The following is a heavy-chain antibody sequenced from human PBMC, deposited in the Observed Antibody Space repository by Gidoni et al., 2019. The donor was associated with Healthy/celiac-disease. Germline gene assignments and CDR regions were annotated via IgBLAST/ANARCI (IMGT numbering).Heavy chain of an antibody. CDR3: ASGAYGGPLVDY. CDR2: IYTSGST. Sequence: QVQLQESGPGLVKPSQTLSLTCTDSGCSLSSGSYSWSWLRQPAGKGLEWIGRIYTSGSTTDNPSLKSRVTMSVDTSKNQFSLKLSSVTAADTAVYYCASGAYGGPLVDYWGQGTLVTVSS. D-gene: IGHD4-17*01. V-gene: IGHV4-61*02. J-gene: IGHJ4*02. CDR1: GCSLSSGSYS.